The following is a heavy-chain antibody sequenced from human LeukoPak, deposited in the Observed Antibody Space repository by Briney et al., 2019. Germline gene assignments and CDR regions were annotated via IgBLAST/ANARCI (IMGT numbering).Heavy chain of an antibody. CDR2: IRYDGSNK. Sequence: PGGSLRLSCAASGFTFSSYGMHWVRQAPGKGLEWVAFIRYDGSNKYYADSVKGRFTISRDNSKNTLYLQMNSLRAEDTAVYYCAKDLYCSGGSCYLYGMDVWGQGTTVTVSS. CDR1: GFTFSSYG. D-gene: IGHD2-15*01. CDR3: AKDLYCSGGSCYLYGMDV. J-gene: IGHJ6*02. V-gene: IGHV3-30*02.